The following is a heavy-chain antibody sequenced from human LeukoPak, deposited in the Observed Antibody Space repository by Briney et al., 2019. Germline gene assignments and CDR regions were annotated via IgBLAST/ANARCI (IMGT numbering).Heavy chain of an antibody. Sequence: GGSLRLSCAASGFTFSSYAMSWVRQAPGKGLEWVSAISGSGGSTYYADSVKGRFTISRDNSKNTLYLQMNSLRAEDTAVYYCARFRSRVHYAKDVWGQGTTVTVSS. V-gene: IGHV3-23*01. D-gene: IGHD1-26*01. CDR3: ARFRSRVHYAKDV. CDR1: GFTFSSYA. CDR2: ISGSGGST. J-gene: IGHJ6*02.